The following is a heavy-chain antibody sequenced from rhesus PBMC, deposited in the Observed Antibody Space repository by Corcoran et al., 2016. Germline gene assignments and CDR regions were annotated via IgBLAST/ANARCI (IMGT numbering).Heavy chain of an antibody. CDR3: ARGGGGWSLDY. CDR2: ISGSSGST. D-gene: IGHD6-37*01. Sequence: QVQLQESGPGLVKPSELLSLTRAVSGGSVSSSNWWRWIRQAHGRGLEWIVYISGSSGSTYYNPSLKSRFTISTDTSKNQFSLKLSAVTAADTAVYYCARGGGGWSLDYWGQGVLVTVSS. V-gene: IGHV4-65*01. J-gene: IGHJ4*01. CDR1: GGSVSSSNW.